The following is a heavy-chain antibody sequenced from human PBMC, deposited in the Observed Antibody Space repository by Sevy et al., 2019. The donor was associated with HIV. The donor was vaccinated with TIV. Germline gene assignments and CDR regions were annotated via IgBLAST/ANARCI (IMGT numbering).Heavy chain of an antibody. Sequence: GGSLRLSCAASGFSLSNYAMSWFRQAPGKGLEWISTKTGSAGVTYYTDSVKGRLTISRDNSKNTLFLQMNSLRAEDTALYYCAKGRIPSIGTLGPFDSWGQGTLVTVSS. CDR1: GFSLSNYA. CDR3: AKGRIPSIGTLGPFDS. CDR2: KTGSAGVT. D-gene: IGHD6-6*01. J-gene: IGHJ4*02. V-gene: IGHV3-23*01.